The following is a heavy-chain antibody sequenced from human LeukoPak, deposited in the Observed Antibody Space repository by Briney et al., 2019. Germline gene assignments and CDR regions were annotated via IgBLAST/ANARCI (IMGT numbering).Heavy chain of an antibody. J-gene: IGHJ6*02. Sequence: SVRVSCTASGGTFSSYAISWVGQAPGQGLEWMGRIIPILGIANYAQKLQGRVTITADKSTSTAYMGLSSLRSEDTAVYYCAREVANAGMDVWGQGTTVTVSS. V-gene: IGHV1-69*04. CDR1: GGTFSSYA. CDR3: AREVANAGMDV. D-gene: IGHD5-12*01. CDR2: IIPILGIA.